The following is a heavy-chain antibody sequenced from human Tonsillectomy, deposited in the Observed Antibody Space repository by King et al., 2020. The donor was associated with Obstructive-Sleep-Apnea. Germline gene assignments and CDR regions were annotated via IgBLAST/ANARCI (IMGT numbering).Heavy chain of an antibody. V-gene: IGHV1-2*02. CDR3: ARDMSAYDSTSPAY. J-gene: IGHJ4*02. CDR2: ISPNSGAT. CDR1: GYTFTGYY. D-gene: IGHD3-10*01. Sequence: QLVQSGAEVKKPGASVKISCKASGYTFTGYYIHWVRQAPGQGLEWMGWISPNSGATKYAQKFQDRVTMTRDTSISTAYLDLSRLRSDDTAIYYCARDMSAYDSTSPAYWGQGTLVTVSS.